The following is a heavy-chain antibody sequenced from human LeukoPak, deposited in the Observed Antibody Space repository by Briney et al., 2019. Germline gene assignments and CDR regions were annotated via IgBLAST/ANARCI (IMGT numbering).Heavy chain of an antibody. Sequence: GGSLRLSCAASGFTFSSYAMSWVRQAPGKGLEWVSAISGSDGSTYYADSVKGRFTISRDNSKNTLYLQMNSLRAEDTAVYYCAKMGCSSSSCLTYYYYYMDVWGKGITVTVSS. CDR1: GFTFSSYA. CDR3: AKMGCSSSSCLTYYYYYMDV. D-gene: IGHD2-2*01. CDR2: ISGSDGST. V-gene: IGHV3-23*01. J-gene: IGHJ6*03.